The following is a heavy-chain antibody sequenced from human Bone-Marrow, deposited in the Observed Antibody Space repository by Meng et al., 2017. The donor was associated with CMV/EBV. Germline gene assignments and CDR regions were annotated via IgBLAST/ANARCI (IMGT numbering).Heavy chain of an antibody. CDR3: AKDSSSWSPEPNYFDY. J-gene: IGHJ4*02. V-gene: IGHV3-30*04. CDR1: GFTFSSYA. Sequence: GGSLRLSCAASGFTFSSYAMHWVRQAPGKGLEWVAVISYDGSNKYYADSVKGRFTISRDNSKNTLYLQMNSLRAEDTAVYYCAKDSSSWSPEPNYFDYWGQGTLVTVSS. CDR2: ISYDGSNK. D-gene: IGHD6-13*01.